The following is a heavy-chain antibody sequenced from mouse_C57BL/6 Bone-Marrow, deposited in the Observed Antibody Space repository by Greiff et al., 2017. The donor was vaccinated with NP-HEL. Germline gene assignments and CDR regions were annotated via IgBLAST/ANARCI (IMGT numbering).Heavy chain of an antibody. CDR3: VIYYDYDGAMDY. CDR2: ISSGGSYT. CDR1: GFTFSSYG. Sequence: EVMLVESGGDLVKPGGSLKLSCAASGFTFSSYGMSWVRQTPDKRLEWVATISSGGSYTYYPASVNGRFTISRDNAKNTLYLQMSSLKSEDTAMYYCVIYYDYDGAMDYWGQGTSVTVSS. D-gene: IGHD2-4*01. V-gene: IGHV5-6*01. J-gene: IGHJ4*01.